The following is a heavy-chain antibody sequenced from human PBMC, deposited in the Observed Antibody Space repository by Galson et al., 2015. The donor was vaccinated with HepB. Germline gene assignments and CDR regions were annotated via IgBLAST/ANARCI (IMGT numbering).Heavy chain of an antibody. D-gene: IGHD3-9*01. CDR3: ARAQLRFFDWSTYYFDS. J-gene: IGHJ4*02. V-gene: IGHV3-11*01. Sequence: SLRLSCADSGLTFSDNYMSWIRQPPGRGLEWISIISSSGRTISYADSVKGRFIISRDTAKNSLYLQMNSLRVEDTAVYYCARAQLRFFDWSTYYFDSWGQGTLVTVSS. CDR1: GLTFSDNY. CDR2: ISSSGRTI.